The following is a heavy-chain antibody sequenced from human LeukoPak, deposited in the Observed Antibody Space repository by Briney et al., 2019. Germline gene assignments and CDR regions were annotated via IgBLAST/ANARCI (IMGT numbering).Heavy chain of an antibody. Sequence: GGALRLSCAGSGFTFSSYWMSWVRQAPGEGLVWVAKIKQDGSEKCYVDSVKGRFTIARDNAKNSLYLQKNSLRAEDTAVYYCARGGYSCSWPNAGSRYWGQGTLVTVSS. J-gene: IGHJ4*02. D-gene: IGHD6-13*01. CDR1: GFTFSSYW. V-gene: IGHV3-7*04. CDR2: IKQDGSEK. CDR3: ARGGYSCSWPNAGSRY.